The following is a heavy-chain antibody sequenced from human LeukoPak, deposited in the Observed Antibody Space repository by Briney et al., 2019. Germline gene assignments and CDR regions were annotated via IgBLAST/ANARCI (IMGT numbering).Heavy chain of an antibody. CDR3: ARDGAYDFWSGYYVDY. CDR1: GFIVSRNS. Sequence: PGGSLRLSCAASGFIVSRNSMGWVRQAPGKGLEWVANIKQDGSEKYYVDSVKGRFTISRDNAKNSLYLQMNSLRAEDTAVYYCARDGAYDFWSGYYVDYLGQGTLVTVSS. D-gene: IGHD3-3*01. V-gene: IGHV3-7*01. J-gene: IGHJ4*02. CDR2: IKQDGSEK.